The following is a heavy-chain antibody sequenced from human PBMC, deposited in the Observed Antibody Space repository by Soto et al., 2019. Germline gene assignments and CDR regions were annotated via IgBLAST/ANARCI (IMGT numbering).Heavy chain of an antibody. V-gene: IGHV3-23*01. Sequence: GSLRLSCAASGXMFNNYSMSWVRQAPGKGLEWVSTVSVSGGTTYYADSLKGRFTISRYNSKKTVYLQMNRLRADDTAIYYCAKGLYYYDSSGYRLFDYWGQGTLATVS. J-gene: IGHJ4*02. CDR2: VSVSGGTT. D-gene: IGHD3-22*01. CDR3: AKGLYYYDSSGYRLFDY. CDR1: GXMFNNYS.